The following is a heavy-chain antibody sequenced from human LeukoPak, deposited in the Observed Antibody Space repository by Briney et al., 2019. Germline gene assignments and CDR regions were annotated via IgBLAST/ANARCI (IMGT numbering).Heavy chain of an antibody. V-gene: IGHV3-21*01. CDR1: GFTFSSYS. CDR3: ARDHLGGTAMVTDDN. D-gene: IGHD5-18*01. CDR2: ISSSSSYI. J-gene: IGHJ4*02. Sequence: GGSLRLSCAASGFTFSSYSMNWVRQAPGKGLEWVSSISSSSSYIYYADSVKGRFTISRDNAKNSLYLQMNSLRAEDTAVYYCARDHLGGTAMVTDDNWGQGTLVTVSS.